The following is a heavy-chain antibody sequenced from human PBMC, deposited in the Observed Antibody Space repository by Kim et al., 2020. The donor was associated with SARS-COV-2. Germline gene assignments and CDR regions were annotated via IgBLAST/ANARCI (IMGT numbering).Heavy chain of an antibody. Sequence: ADSVKGRFTISRDDAKSSLYLQMSSLRDDATAVYYCAGEFGDRYYYYEMDVWGHGTTVTVSS. D-gene: IGHD4-17*01. CDR3: AGEFGDRYYYYEMDV. V-gene: IGHV3-48*02. J-gene: IGHJ6*02.